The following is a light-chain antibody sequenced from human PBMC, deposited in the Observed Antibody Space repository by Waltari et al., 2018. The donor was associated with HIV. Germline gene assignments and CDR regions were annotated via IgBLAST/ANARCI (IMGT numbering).Light chain of an antibody. CDR1: QKILFSSTNKNY. J-gene: IGKJ1*01. V-gene: IGKV4-1*01. CDR3: QQYYSTPRT. CDR2: WAS. Sequence: DIVLTQSPDSLAVSLGERATMNCKSSQKILFSSTNKNYLSWYQQRPGQPPRLLIYWASSRESGGPERFTGSGSGTNFTLTISRLQADDVAVYFCQQYYSTPRTFGQGTKV.